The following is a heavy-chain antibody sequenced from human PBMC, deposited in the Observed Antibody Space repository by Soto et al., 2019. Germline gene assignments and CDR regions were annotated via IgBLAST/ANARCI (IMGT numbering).Heavy chain of an antibody. CDR3: ARGDCVGGTCYSLAGSFYYSMDV. D-gene: IGHD2-15*01. V-gene: IGHV3-74*01. Sequence: EVQLVESGGGLVQPGGSLRLSCAASGFTFSNYWMYWVRQAPGEGLVWVSRINSDGSVSSYADSVKGRLTISRDNVKNTRYLQMDSLRAEDTAVYYCARGDCVGGTCYSLAGSFYYSMDVWGKGTTVTVFS. J-gene: IGHJ6*03. CDR2: INSDGSVS. CDR1: GFTFSNYW.